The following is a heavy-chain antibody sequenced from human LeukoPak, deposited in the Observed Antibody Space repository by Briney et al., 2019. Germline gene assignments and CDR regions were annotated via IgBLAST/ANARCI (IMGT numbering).Heavy chain of an antibody. J-gene: IGHJ4*02. CDR3: ARGRGIAL. D-gene: IGHD6-13*01. V-gene: IGHV3-7*01. Sequence: GGSLRLSCATSGFTLSNYKMNWVRQAPGKGLEWVANIEEDGNKKNYVDSVKGRFTISRDNVENSIYLQMNSLRADDTAVYYCARGRGIALWGQGTLVTVSS. CDR2: IEEDGNKK. CDR1: GFTLSNYK.